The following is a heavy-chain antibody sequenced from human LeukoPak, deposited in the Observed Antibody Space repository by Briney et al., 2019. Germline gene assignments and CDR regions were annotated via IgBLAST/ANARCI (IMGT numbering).Heavy chain of an antibody. V-gene: IGHV3-53*05. CDR3: ARGSSGWPTTFDY. Sequence: GGSLRLSCAPSGFTVSSNYMSWVRQAPGKGLEWVSVIYSGGSTYYADSVKGRFTISRDNSKNTLYLQMNSLRAEDTAVYYCARGSSGWPTTFDYWGQGTLVTVSS. J-gene: IGHJ4*02. D-gene: IGHD6-19*01. CDR2: IYSGGST. CDR1: GFTVSSNY.